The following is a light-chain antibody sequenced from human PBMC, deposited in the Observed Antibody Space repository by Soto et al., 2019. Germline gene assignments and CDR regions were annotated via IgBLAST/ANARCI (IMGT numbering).Light chain of an antibody. Sequence: DIQMTQSPSSLSASVGDRVTITCRAGQTVTDYLDWYQHKPGKAPKLLIYSASTLQTGVPSRFSGSGSGTDFTLTITSLQPEDSATYYCHQTNNSPQTFGQGTRVEIK. CDR1: QTVTDY. CDR2: SAS. J-gene: IGKJ1*01. V-gene: IGKV1-39*01. CDR3: HQTNNSPQT.